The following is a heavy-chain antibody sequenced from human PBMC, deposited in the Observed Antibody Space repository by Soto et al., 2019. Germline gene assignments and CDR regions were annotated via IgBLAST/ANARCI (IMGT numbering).Heavy chain of an antibody. Sequence: LSETLSLTCTVSGASITDSYWSWVRQAPGKGLEVIGYIYDKGPTKDINYNPSLNSRVTMSIDTSKNQFSVELKSVSAADTAVYYCVRTARRFDYWGRGTLVTVSS. CDR2: IYDKGPT. J-gene: IGHJ4*02. CDR3: VRTARRFDY. D-gene: IGHD2-21*02. V-gene: IGHV4-59*12. CDR1: GASITDSY.